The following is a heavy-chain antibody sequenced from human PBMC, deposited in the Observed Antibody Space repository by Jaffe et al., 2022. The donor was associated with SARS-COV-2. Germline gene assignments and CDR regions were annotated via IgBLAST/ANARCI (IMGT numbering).Heavy chain of an antibody. CDR2: IYWDDDK. Sequence: QITLKESGPTLVKPTQTLTLTCTFSGFSLSTSGVGVGWIRQPPGKALEWLALIYWDDDKRYSPSLKSRLTITKDTSKNQVVLTMTNMDPVDTATYYCALPGVKYYDILTGYYGSGAFDIWGQGTMVTVSS. CDR3: ALPGVKYYDILTGYYGSGAFDI. CDR1: GFSLSTSGVG. D-gene: IGHD3-9*01. J-gene: IGHJ3*02. V-gene: IGHV2-5*02.